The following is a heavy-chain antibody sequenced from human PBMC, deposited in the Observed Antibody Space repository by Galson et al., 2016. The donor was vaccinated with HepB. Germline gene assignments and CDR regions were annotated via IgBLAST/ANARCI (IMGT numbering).Heavy chain of an antibody. J-gene: IGHJ5*02. V-gene: IGHV4-59*01. CDR2: IYYSGST. CDR3: ARDLTMVTTGWFDP. Sequence: SETLSLTCTVSGGSMSTYYWSWIRQPPGKGLEWIGYIYYSGSTNYSPSLKSRVTISVDTSKNQFSLKLSSVTAADTAVYYCARDLTMVTTGWFDPWGQGTLVTASS. CDR1: GGSMSTYY. D-gene: IGHD5-18*01.